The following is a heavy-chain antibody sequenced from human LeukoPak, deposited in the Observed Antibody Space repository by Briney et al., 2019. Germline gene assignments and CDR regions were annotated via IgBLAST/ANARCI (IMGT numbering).Heavy chain of an antibody. Sequence: PGGSLRLSCAASGFTFSDYYMSWIRQAPGKGLEWVSYISSSGSTIYYADSVKGRFTISRDNAKNSLYLQMNSLRAEDTAVYYCARDLPRFGDGYYYYGMDVWGQGTTVTVSS. CDR3: ARDLPRFGDGYYYYGMDV. D-gene: IGHD3-10*01. J-gene: IGHJ6*02. CDR1: GFTFSDYY. CDR2: ISSSGSTI. V-gene: IGHV3-11*01.